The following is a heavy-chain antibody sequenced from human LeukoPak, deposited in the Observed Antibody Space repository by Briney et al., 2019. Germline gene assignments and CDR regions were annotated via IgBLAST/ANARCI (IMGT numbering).Heavy chain of an antibody. CDR1: GFTFTNDL. Sequence: PGGSLRLSCAAPGFTFTNDLMSSVRQAPGKGLEGVANIKQDGSEKHDVDSVKGRFTISIDNAQNSAYLQMNSLRVEDTAVYYCVRCRTREYCGDAFGVWGQGTTVAVSS. CDR3: VRCRTREYCGDAFGV. V-gene: IGHV3-7*01. D-gene: IGHD2-8*02. J-gene: IGHJ3*01. CDR2: IKQDGSEK.